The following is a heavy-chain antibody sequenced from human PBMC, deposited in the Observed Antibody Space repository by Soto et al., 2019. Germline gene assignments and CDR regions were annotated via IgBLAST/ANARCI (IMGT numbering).Heavy chain of an antibody. CDR2: ISSSSSYI. Sequence: EVQLVESGGGLVKPGGSLRLSCAASGFTFSSYSMNWVRQAPGKGLEWVSSISSSSSYIYYADSVKGRFPISRDNANNSLYLQMNSLRAEDTAVYYCARVEPSSWYGWGQGTLVTVSS. D-gene: IGHD6-13*01. V-gene: IGHV3-21*01. CDR1: GFTFSSYS. CDR3: ARVEPSSWYG. J-gene: IGHJ4*02.